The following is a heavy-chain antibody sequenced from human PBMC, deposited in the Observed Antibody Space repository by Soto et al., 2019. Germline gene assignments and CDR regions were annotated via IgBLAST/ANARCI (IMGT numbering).Heavy chain of an antibody. CDR1: GFTLSDYD. CDR3: AKDRRGGECPAFAR. D-gene: IGHD2-21*01. CDR2: IRGDGGAT. Sequence: DVHLLESGGGLVQPGGSLRLSCVASGFTLSDYDMGWVRQAPGKGLEWVSLIRGDGGATYYARSLEGRLTISRDTSENTLYLHMNGLSVEDTALYYCAKDRRGGECPAFARWGQGTVVTVSS. J-gene: IGHJ3*01. V-gene: IGHV3-23*01.